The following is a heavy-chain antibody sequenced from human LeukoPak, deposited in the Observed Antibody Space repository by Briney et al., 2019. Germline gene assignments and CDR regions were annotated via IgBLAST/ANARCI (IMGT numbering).Heavy chain of an antibody. V-gene: IGHV3-7*05. D-gene: IGHD6-13*01. J-gene: IGHJ1*01. CDR2: IKQDGSEK. CDR1: GFTFSSYW. Sequence: GGSLRLSCAASGFTFSSYWMSWVRQAPGKGLEWVANIKQDGSEKYYVDSVKGRFTISGDNAKDSLYLQMNSLRAEDTAVYYSSLEGSSWYRYFQHWGQGTLVTVSS. CDR3: SLEGSSWYRYFQH.